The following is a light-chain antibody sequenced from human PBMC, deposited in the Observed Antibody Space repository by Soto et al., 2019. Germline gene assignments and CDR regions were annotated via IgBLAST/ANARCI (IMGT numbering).Light chain of an antibody. CDR3: QEDYCDSGLT. V-gene: IGKV1-5*03. CDR1: QNNRSW. J-gene: IGKJ4*01. Sequence: DFQMTQSPSTVSASIGDRVTITYRASQNNRSWWVWYKQKQGKAPELLINSASGLETGVPSRFSGSGYGTEVSLPISSLHPDDFATDYCQEDYCDSGLTFGGGTKVEIK. CDR2: SAS.